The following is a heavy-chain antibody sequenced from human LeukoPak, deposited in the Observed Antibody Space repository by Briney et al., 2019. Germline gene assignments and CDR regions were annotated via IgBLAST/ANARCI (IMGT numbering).Heavy chain of an antibody. CDR1: GLTFSTSG. CDR2: IGPTGSDR. D-gene: IGHD2-15*01. CDR3: ANGLRGVRNWFDP. J-gene: IGHJ5*02. V-gene: IGHV3-21*06. Sequence: GGSLRLSCTASGLTFSTSGFNWVRQAPGKGLEWVASIGPTGSDRYHADSIKGRFTISRDNANNFLYLQMNSLRAEDTAVYYCANGLRGVRNWFDPWGQGTLVTVSS.